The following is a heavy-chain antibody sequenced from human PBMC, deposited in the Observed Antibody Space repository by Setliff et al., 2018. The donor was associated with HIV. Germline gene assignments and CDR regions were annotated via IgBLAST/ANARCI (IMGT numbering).Heavy chain of an antibody. CDR2: TYYRSKWSN. Sequence: QTLSLTCAIPGDSVSSNTAAWNWIRQSPSRGLEWLGRTYYRSKWSNDYAVSVKSRITINPDTSKNQFPLQLNSVTPEDTAVYFCARGGDWDYNFYMDVWDKVTPVTVSS. D-gene: IGHD3-16*01. CDR3: ARGGDWDYNFYMDV. J-gene: IGHJ6*03. V-gene: IGHV6-1*01. CDR1: GDSVSSNTAA.